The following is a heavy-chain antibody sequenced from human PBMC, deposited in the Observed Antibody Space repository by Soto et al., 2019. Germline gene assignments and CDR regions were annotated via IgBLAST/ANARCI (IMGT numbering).Heavy chain of an antibody. CDR1: GFTFSSYA. Sequence: GGSLRLSCAASGFTFSSYAMHWVRQAPGKGLEWVAVISYDGSNKYYADSVKGRFTISRDNSKNTLYLQMNSLRAEDTAVYYCAREESSGWYHVDYWGQGTLVTVSS. CDR2: ISYDGSNK. D-gene: IGHD6-19*01. CDR3: AREESSGWYHVDY. J-gene: IGHJ4*02. V-gene: IGHV3-30-3*01.